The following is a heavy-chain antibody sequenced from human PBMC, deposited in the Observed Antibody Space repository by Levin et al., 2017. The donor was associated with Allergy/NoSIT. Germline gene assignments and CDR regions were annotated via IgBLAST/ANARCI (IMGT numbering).Heavy chain of an antibody. CDR1: GGSISSGGYY. J-gene: IGHJ4*02. D-gene: IGHD4-17*01. CDR3: ARGGDYEHYFDY. Sequence: SQTLSLTCTVSGGSISSGGYYWSWIRQHPGKGLEWIGYIYYSGSTYYNPSLKSRVTISVDTSKNQFSLKLSSVTAADTAVYYCARGGDYEHYFDYWGQGTLVTVSS. CDR2: IYYSGST. V-gene: IGHV4-31*03.